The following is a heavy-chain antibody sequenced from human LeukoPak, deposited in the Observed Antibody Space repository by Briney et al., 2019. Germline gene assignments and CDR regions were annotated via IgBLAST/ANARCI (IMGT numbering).Heavy chain of an antibody. CDR3: ARDPDYYGSANVLDI. Sequence: SETLSLTCTVSGGSISSGGYYWSWIRQHPGKGLEWIGYIYYSGNTYYNPSLKSRVTISVDTSKNQFSLKLTSVTAADTAVYYCARDPDYYGSANVLDIWGQGTMVTVSS. D-gene: IGHD3-10*01. CDR1: GGSISSGGYY. J-gene: IGHJ3*02. V-gene: IGHV4-31*03. CDR2: IYYSGNT.